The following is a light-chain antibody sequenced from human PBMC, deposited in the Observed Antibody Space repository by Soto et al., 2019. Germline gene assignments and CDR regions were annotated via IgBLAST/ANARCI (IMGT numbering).Light chain of an antibody. CDR1: QSISSY. Sequence: DIQMTQSPSSLSASVGDRVTITCRASQSISSYLNWYQQKPGKAPKLLIYAASRLQSGVPSRFSGSGSGTDFTLTISSLQPEDFATYYCQQSYSTPITFGGGPKVHI. V-gene: IGKV1-39*01. CDR2: AAS. CDR3: QQSYSTPIT. J-gene: IGKJ4*01.